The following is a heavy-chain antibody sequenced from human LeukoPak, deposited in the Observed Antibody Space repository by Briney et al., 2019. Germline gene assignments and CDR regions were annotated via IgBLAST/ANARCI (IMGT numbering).Heavy chain of an antibody. CDR2: IIPMFDSP. Sequence: SVKVSCKASGGTFSSYGISWLRQAPGQGLEWMGGIIPMFDSPNYAKKFLGRVTITADESTSTAYMNLNSLRSDDTAVYYCARDHAGTTFGGDLTLPFDSWGQGTLVTVSS. J-gene: IGHJ5*01. D-gene: IGHD3-16*01. CDR3: ARDHAGTTFGGDLTLPFDS. V-gene: IGHV1-69*13. CDR1: GGTFSSYG.